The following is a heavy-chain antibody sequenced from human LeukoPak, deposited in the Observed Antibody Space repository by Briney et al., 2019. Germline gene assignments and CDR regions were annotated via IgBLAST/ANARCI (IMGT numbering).Heavy chain of an antibody. V-gene: IGHV4-4*07. Sequence: SETLSLTCTVSGGSISSYYWSWIRQPAGKGLEWIGRIYTSGSTNYNPSLKSRVTMSVETSKTQFSLKLSSVTAADTAVYYCASGPIQLWFSWFDPWGQGTLVTVSS. D-gene: IGHD5-18*01. CDR2: IYTSGST. CDR3: ASGPIQLWFSWFDP. CDR1: GGSISSYY. J-gene: IGHJ5*02.